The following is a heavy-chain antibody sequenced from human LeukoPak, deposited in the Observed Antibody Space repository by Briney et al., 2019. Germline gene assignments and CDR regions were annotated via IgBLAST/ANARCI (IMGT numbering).Heavy chain of an antibody. D-gene: IGHD3-3*01. CDR1: GYTFTSYD. CDR3: ARATSRRLEWLTYYFDY. CDR2: MNPNSGNT. J-gene: IGHJ4*02. V-gene: IGHV1-8*03. Sequence: ASVTVSCKASGYTFTSYDINWVRQATGQGLEWMGWMNPNSGNTGYAQKFQGRVTITRNTSISTAYMELSSLRSEDTAVYYCARATSRRLEWLTYYFDYWGQGTLVTVSS.